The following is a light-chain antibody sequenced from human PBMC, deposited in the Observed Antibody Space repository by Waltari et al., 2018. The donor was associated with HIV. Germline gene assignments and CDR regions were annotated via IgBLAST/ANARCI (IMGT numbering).Light chain of an antibody. CDR2: KAS. CDR1: QSISTW. J-gene: IGKJ1*01. CDR3: LQYNHYPWT. Sequence: DIKMTQSPSTLSASVGDRVTITCRASQSISTWLAWYQQKPGKAPNLLIYKASSLQGGVSSRFSGSGSGTEFALTISRLQPEDSATYYCLQYNHYPWTFGQGTKVEV. V-gene: IGKV1-5*03.